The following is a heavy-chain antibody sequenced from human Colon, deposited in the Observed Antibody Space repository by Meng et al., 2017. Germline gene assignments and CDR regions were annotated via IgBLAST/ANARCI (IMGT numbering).Heavy chain of an antibody. D-gene: IGHD3-22*01. CDR2: IRQDGSEI. J-gene: IGHJ4*02. CDR1: GLTFSNQW. V-gene: IGHV3-7*01. CDR3: ARGGFQYEY. Sequence: EVELGGSGGGEVKSGGSLGLSCAASGLTFSNQWMGCVRHAPGKGREWVAKIRQDGSEIFYVDSVKGRFTASRDNAKNSLYLEMNSLRAEDTAVYYCARGGFQYEYWGQGTLVTVSS.